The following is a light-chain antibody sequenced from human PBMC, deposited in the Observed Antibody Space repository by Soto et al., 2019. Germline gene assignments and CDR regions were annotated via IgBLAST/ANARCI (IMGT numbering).Light chain of an antibody. J-gene: IGKJ4*01. CDR3: QKYGSSPLT. V-gene: IGKV3-20*01. CDR1: QSVSGSY. Sequence: VLTQSPGTLSLSPGERAALSCRASQSVSGSYLAWYQQKPGQAPRLLIYGASSRATGIPDRFSGSGSGTDFTLTISRLEPEDFAVYYCQKYGSSPLTFGRGTKVDIK. CDR2: GAS.